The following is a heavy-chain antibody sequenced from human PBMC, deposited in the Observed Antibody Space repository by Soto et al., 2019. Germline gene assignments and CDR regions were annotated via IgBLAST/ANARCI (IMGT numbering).Heavy chain of an antibody. D-gene: IGHD4-17*01. CDR2: IYDGGST. CDR3: ARGDGDYGRRLDP. CDR1: GFPVSTNY. V-gene: IGHV3-66*01. Sequence: EVQLVESGGDLVQPGGSLRLSCAASGFPVSTNYVSWVRQAPGKGLEWVSIIYDGGSTYYADAVKGRFTISRDNFKNMFELQMNRLRAEDTGVYYCARGDGDYGRRLDPWGQGTQVTVSS. J-gene: IGHJ5*02.